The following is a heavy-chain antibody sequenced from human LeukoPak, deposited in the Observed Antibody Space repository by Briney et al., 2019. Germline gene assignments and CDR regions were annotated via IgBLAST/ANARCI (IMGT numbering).Heavy chain of an antibody. J-gene: IGHJ4*02. D-gene: IGHD3-22*01. CDR1: GFTFSSYA. V-gene: IGHV4-34*01. Sequence: GSLRLSCAASGFTFSSYAMSWIRQPPGKGLEWIGEINHSGSTNYNPSLKSRVTISVDTSKNQFSLKLSSVTAADTAVYYCARAPGTMIVVGTAHYFDYWGQGTLVTVSS. CDR3: ARAPGTMIVVGTAHYFDY. CDR2: INHSGST.